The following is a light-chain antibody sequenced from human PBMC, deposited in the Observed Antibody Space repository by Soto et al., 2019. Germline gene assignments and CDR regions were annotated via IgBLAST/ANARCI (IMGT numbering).Light chain of an antibody. J-gene: IGLJ3*02. CDR1: SSDVGTYNY. CDR3: SSYTSSSTWV. Sequence: QSALTQPASVSGSPGQSITISCTGTSSDVGTYNYVSWYQQHPGKAPKLMIYDVTNRPSGVSNRFSGSKSGNTVSLTISGLQAEDEADYYCSSYTSSSTWVFGGGTKLTVL. V-gene: IGLV2-14*03. CDR2: DVT.